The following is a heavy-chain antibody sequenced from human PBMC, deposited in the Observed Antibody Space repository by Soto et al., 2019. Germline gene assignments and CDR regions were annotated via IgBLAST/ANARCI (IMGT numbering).Heavy chain of an antibody. CDR1: GFTLSNYG. CDR2: ISYDVTNT. D-gene: IGHD7-27*01. J-gene: IGHJ3*02. Sequence: PGGSLRLSCVASGFTLSNYGMHWVRQAPGKGLEWVAVISYDVTNTYYADSVKGRFTISRDKSRNTLYLQMNSLRAEDTAVYYCARKLGMGAFDIWGQGTMVTVS. CDR3: ARKLGMGAFDI. V-gene: IGHV3-30*03.